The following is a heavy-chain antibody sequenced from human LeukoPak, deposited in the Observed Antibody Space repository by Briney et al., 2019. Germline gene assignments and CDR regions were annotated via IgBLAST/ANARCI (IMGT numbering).Heavy chain of an antibody. CDR1: GFTFSSYS. CDR2: ISSSSSYI. D-gene: IGHD2-2*01. J-gene: IGHJ4*02. CDR3: ARETDSTLFDY. V-gene: IGHV3-21*01. Sequence: GGSLRLSCAASGFTFSSYSMIWVRQAPGKGLEWVSSISSSSSYIFFADSVKGRFTISRDNAKHSLELQMNSLRAEDTAVYYCARETDSTLFDYWGQGTLVTVSS.